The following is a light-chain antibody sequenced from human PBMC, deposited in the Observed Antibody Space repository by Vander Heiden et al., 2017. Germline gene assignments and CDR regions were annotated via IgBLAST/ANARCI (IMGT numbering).Light chain of an antibody. CDR1: RSNIGNNY. CDR2: KNS. Sequence: QSVLTQPPSPSGTPGQRVTISCSGTRSNIGNNYVYWYQQFPGTAPKLLIYKNSHRPSGGPDRFSGSRSGTSAYLDISGLRSEDEADYYCAAWDESLSGWVFGGGTKLTVL. CDR3: AAWDESLSGWV. V-gene: IGLV1-47*01. J-gene: IGLJ3*02.